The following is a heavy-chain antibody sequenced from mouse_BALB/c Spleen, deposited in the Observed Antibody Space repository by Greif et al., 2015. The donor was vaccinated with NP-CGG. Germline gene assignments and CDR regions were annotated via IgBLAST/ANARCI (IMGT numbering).Heavy chain of an antibody. CDR3: ARSEDRYDEVAY. CDR2: IYPGDGDT. V-gene: IGHV1-82*01. J-gene: IGHJ3*01. D-gene: IGHD2-14*01. CDR1: GYALSSSW. Sequence: VQLQQSGPELVKPGASVKISCKASGYALSSSWMNWVKQRPGQGLEWIGRIYPGDGDTNYNGKFKGKATLTADKSSSTAYMQLSSLTSVDSAVYFCARSEDRYDEVAYWGQGTLVTVSA.